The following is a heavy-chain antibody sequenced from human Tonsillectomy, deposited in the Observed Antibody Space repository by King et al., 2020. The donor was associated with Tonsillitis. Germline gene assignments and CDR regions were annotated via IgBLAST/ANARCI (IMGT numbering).Heavy chain of an antibody. Sequence: VQLVESGGGLVQPGGSLRLSCAASGFIFSSYAMSWVRQAPGKGLEWVSVFYSGGSTTYYADSVKGRFTISRDNSQNTLYLQMNSLRAEDTAVCFCAKGGGYSGYGNFDYWGQGTLVTVSS. D-gene: IGHD5-12*01. CDR2: FYSGGSTT. CDR1: GFIFSSYA. V-gene: IGHV3-23*03. J-gene: IGHJ4*02. CDR3: AKGGGYSGYGNFDY.